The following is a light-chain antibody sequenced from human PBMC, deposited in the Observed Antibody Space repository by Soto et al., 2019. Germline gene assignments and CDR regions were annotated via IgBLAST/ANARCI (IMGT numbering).Light chain of an antibody. CDR3: QQYNSYPYT. Sequence: DIQMTQSPSTLSASVGDRVTITCRASQSISSWLAWYQQKPGKAPKLLIYAASSLERGVPSRFSGSGSGTEFTLTISSLQPDDFATYFCQQYNSYPYTVGQGTKVEIK. CDR1: QSISSW. CDR2: AAS. V-gene: IGKV1-5*01. J-gene: IGKJ2*01.